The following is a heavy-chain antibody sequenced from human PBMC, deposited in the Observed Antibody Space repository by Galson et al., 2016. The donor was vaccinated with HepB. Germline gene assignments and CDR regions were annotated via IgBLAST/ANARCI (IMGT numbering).Heavy chain of an antibody. CDR3: ARDGAGVAAVGTMPY. CDR2: IYSGGAT. V-gene: IGHV3-53*01. CDR1: GVTVSSYY. Sequence: SLRLSCAASGVTVSSYYMTWVRQAPGKGLECVSTIYSGGATYYADSVWGRFTISRDNSKDTLYLQMNSLRAEDTAIYYCARDGAGVAAVGTMPYWGQGTLVAVSS. D-gene: IGHD6-13*01. J-gene: IGHJ4*02.